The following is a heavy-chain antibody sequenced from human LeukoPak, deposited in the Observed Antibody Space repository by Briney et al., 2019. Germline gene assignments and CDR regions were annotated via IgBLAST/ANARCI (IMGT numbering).Heavy chain of an antibody. J-gene: IGHJ4*02. V-gene: IGHV4-39*01. CDR3: ARLSLSGLYFDWLQDAGLDY. D-gene: IGHD3-9*01. Sequence: PSETLSLTCTVSGGSISSSSYYWGWIRQPPGKGLEWIGSIYYSGSTYYNPSLKSRVTISVDTSKNQFSLKLGSVTAADTAVYYCARLSLSGLYFDWLQDAGLDYWGQGTLVTVSS. CDR2: IYYSGST. CDR1: GGSISSSSYY.